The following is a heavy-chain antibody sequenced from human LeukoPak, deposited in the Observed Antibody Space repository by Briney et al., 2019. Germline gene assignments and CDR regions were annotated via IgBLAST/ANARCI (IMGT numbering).Heavy chain of an antibody. V-gene: IGHV1-18*04. J-gene: IGHJ5*02. CDR1: GSRFTRFG. D-gene: IGHD4-11*01. Sequence: ASVKVSCKASGSRFTRFGFSWVRQAPGQGLEWMGWISNYFGATHYAEKFEDRVTMTIDTSTATAYMELRSLRYDDTAIYYCARDTDYSGNGNGDWFDPWDQGTVVTVSS. CDR2: ISNYFGAT. CDR3: ARDTDYSGNGNGDWFDP.